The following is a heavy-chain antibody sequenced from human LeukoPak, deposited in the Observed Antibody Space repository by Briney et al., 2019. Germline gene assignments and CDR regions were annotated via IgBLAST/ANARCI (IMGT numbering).Heavy chain of an antibody. CDR2: ISAGGVAT. CDR1: GFTFRSFA. CDR3: AKKKGEDGNFDY. J-gene: IGHJ4*02. Sequence: GGSLRLSCAASGFTFRSFAMSWVRQAPGKGLDWVSAISAGGVATSYTDSVKGRFTISRDNSKNTPYLQMNSLRAEDTAVYYCAKKKGEDGNFDYWGQGTLVTVSS. V-gene: IGHV3-23*01. D-gene: IGHD5-24*01.